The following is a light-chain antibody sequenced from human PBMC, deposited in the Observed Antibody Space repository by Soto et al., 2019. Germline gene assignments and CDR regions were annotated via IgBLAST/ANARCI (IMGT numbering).Light chain of an antibody. V-gene: IGKV1-39*01. J-gene: IGKJ2*01. CDR1: QTISTH. CDR2: DAS. CDR3: QQSLTIPYT. Sequence: DIQMTQSPSSLSASVRDRVTITCRASQTISTHLNWYQQKPGKAPKLLIYDASTLQSGVPPRFSGSGSGTDFTLTIISRQPEDFSTYYCQQSLTIPYTFGQGTKLEIK.